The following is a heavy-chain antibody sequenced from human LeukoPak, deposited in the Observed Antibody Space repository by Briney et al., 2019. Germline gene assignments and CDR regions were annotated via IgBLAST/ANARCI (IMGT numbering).Heavy chain of an antibody. J-gene: IGHJ1*01. Sequence: PSETLSLTCTVSGYSISSGNYWGWIRQPPGKGLEWIGSIYHTGSTYYNLSLKSRVTISVDTSKNQLSLKLSSVTAADTAVYYCARVAAGIGFFQHWGQGTLVTVSS. CDR2: IYHTGST. CDR3: ARVAAGIGFFQH. D-gene: IGHD6-13*01. V-gene: IGHV4-38-2*02. CDR1: GYSISSGNY.